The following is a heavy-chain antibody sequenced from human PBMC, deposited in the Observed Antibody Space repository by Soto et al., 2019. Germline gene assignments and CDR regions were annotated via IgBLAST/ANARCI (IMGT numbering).Heavy chain of an antibody. CDR1: GFSLTTSGVG. V-gene: IGHV2-5*02. CDR2: IYWDDDK. J-gene: IGHJ4*02. Sequence: QITLKESGPTLVKPTQTLTLTCTFSGFSLTTSGVGVGWIRQPPGKALEWLTLIYWDDDKRYSPSLKSRLTITKDTSKNQVVLTMTDMDPVDTATYYCAHYSVYWSLDYWGQGALVTVSS. D-gene: IGHD5-12*01. CDR3: AHYSVYWSLDY.